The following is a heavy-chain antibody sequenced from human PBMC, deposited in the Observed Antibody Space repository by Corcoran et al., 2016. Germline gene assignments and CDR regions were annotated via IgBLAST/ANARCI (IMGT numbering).Heavy chain of an antibody. CDR1: GYTFTSYY. J-gene: IGHJ3*02. CDR3: ARSEWIQLWSDDAFDI. D-gene: IGHD5-18*01. Sequence: QVQLVQSGAEVKKPGASLKVSCKASGYTFTSYYMHWVRQAPGQGLEWMGIINPSGGSTSYAQKFQGRVTMTRDTSTSTVYMELSSLRSEDTAVYYCARSEWIQLWSDDAFDIWGQGTMVTVSS. V-gene: IGHV1-46*01. CDR2: INPSGGST.